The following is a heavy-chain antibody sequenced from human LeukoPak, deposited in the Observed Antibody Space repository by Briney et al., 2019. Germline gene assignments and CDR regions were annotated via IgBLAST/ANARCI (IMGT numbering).Heavy chain of an antibody. CDR2: ISSSSSYI. Sequence: GGSLTLSCAASRFTFNSYSMNWVRQPPGKGMEWVSSISSSSSYIYYADSVKGRFTISRENAKNSLYLQMNSLRAEDTAVYYCARGPRGYSGYDPLSGAFDIWGQGTMVTVSS. CDR3: ARGPRGYSGYDPLSGAFDI. V-gene: IGHV3-21*01. CDR1: RFTFNSYS. J-gene: IGHJ3*02. D-gene: IGHD5-12*01.